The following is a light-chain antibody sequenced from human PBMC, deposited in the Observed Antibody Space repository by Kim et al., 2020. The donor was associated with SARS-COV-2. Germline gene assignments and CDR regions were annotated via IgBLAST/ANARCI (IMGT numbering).Light chain of an antibody. Sequence: EIVLTQSPGTLSLSPGERATLSCRASQSVSSSYLAWYQQKPGQAPRLLIYGASSRATGSPDRFSGSGSGTDFTLTISRLEPEDFAVYYCQQYGSSPVTFGQGTKLEI. CDR2: GAS. CDR1: QSVSSSY. CDR3: QQYGSSPVT. J-gene: IGKJ2*01. V-gene: IGKV3-20*01.